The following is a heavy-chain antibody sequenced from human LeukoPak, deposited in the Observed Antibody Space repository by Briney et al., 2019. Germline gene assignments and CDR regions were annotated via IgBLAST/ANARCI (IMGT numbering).Heavy chain of an antibody. J-gene: IGHJ4*02. D-gene: IGHD3-22*01. CDR1: GFTFSSYS. CDR2: ISSSSSYI. CDR3: ARVRGYDSSGYSN. V-gene: IGHV3-21*01. Sequence: GGSLRLSCAASGFTFSSYSMNSVRQAPGKGLEWVSSISSSSSYIYYADSVKGRFTISRDNAKNSLYLQMNSLRAEDTAVYYCARVRGYDSSGYSNWGQGTLVTVSS.